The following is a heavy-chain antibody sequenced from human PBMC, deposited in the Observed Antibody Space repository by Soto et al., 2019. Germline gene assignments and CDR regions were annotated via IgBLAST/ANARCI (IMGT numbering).Heavy chain of an antibody. Sequence: PSETLSLTCTVSGGSISSYYWSWIRQPTGKGLEWIGYIYYSGSTNYNPSLKSRVTISVDTSKNQFSLKLSSVTAADTAVYYCAREREYYDILTGYRLYYFDYWGQGTLVTVSS. J-gene: IGHJ4*02. V-gene: IGHV4-59*01. D-gene: IGHD3-9*01. CDR2: IYYSGST. CDR1: GGSISSYY. CDR3: AREREYYDILTGYRLYYFDY.